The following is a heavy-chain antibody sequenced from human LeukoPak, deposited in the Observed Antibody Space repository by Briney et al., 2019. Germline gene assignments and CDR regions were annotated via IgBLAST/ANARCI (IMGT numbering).Heavy chain of an antibody. CDR1: GFTVSSNY. CDR2: IYSGGST. J-gene: IGHJ6*02. CDR3: ARDLLELPKFYYYGMDI. V-gene: IGHV3-53*01. Sequence: GGSLRLSCAASGFTVSSNYMSWVRQAPGKGLEWVSIIYSGGSTYYADSVKGRFTISRDNSKDTLYLQMNNLRAEDTAVYYCARDLLELPKFYYYGMDIWGQGTTVTVSS. D-gene: IGHD1-26*01.